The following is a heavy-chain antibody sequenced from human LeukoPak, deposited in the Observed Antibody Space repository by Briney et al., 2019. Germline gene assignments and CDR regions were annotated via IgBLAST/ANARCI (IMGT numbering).Heavy chain of an antibody. Sequence: GSLRLSCVVSGFTFSANNMHWMRHAARKRPQWLSFISSSGTTILYTHSVRDRFFISRDNAKNSLYLQMSSLRDEDTALYYCVTDWPVWWGQGTLVTVSS. D-gene: IGHD3-16*01. CDR2: ISSSGTTI. J-gene: IGHJ4*02. CDR1: GFTFSANN. V-gene: IGHV3-48*02. CDR3: VTDWPVW.